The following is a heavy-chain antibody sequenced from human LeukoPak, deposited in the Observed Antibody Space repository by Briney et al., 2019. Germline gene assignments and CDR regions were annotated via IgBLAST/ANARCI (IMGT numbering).Heavy chain of an antibody. CDR3: ARVVDTGYFDF. J-gene: IGHJ4*02. D-gene: IGHD1-26*01. Sequence: GGSLRLSCAASGFTLSSYSMHWVRQAPGKGLEYVSAISANGDSTYYANSVEGRFIISRNNSKNTLYLQMGSLRAEDMAVYYCARVVDTGYFDFWGQGTLVTVSS. CDR2: ISANGDST. V-gene: IGHV3-64*01. CDR1: GFTLSSYS.